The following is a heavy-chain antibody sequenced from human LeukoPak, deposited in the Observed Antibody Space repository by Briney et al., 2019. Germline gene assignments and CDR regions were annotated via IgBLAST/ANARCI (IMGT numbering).Heavy chain of an antibody. V-gene: IGHV3-30*18. CDR2: ISYDGSSK. CDR1: GFTFSSYG. Sequence: GGSLRLSCAASGFTFSSYGMHWVRQAPGKGLEWVAVISYDGSSKYYADSVKGRFTISRDNSKNTLYLQMNSLRAEDTAVYYCAKDQRYYYGMDVWGQGTTVTVSS. J-gene: IGHJ6*02. CDR3: AKDQRYYYGMDV.